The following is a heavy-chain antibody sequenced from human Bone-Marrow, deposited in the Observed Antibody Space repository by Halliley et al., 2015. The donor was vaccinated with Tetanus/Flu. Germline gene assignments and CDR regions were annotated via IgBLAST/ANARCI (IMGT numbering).Heavy chain of an antibody. CDR3: ARDVSYYGSGSYCYFDY. D-gene: IGHD3-10*01. Sequence: WISVSNGNRKYAQKLQGRVTMTTDTSTSTAYMERRSLRSDDTAVYYCARDVSYYGSGSYCYFDYWGQGTLVTVSS. CDR2: ISVSNGNR. V-gene: IGHV1-18*01. J-gene: IGHJ4*02.